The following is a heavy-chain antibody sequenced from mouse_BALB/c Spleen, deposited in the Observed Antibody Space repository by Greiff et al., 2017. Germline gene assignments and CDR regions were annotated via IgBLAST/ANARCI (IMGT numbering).Heavy chain of an antibody. CDR3: ARSGLLRSAMDY. V-gene: IGHV14-3*02. Sequence: EVQLQQSGAELVKPGASVKLSCTASGFNIKDTYMHWVKQRPEQGLEWIGRIDPANGNTKYDPKFQGKASITADTSSNTAYLQLSSLTSEDTAVYYCARSGLLRSAMDYWGQGTSVTVSS. CDR2: IDPANGNT. CDR1: GFNIKDTY. J-gene: IGHJ4*01. D-gene: IGHD1-1*01.